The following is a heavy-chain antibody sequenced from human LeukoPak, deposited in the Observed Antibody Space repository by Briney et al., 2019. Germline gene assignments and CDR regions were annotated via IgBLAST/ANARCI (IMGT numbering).Heavy chain of an antibody. CDR3: AKRGSASPRGAIDF. J-gene: IGHJ4*02. Sequence: GGSLRLSCVTSGFTFSSYAMTWVRQVPGKGLEGVSTITGSGTNTHYADSVKGRFTISRDRSKYTVYLQMDGLRAEDTALYYCAKRGSASPRGAIDFWGQGTLVTVSS. D-gene: IGHD3-10*01. CDR2: ITGSGTNT. V-gene: IGHV3-23*01. CDR1: GFTFSSYA.